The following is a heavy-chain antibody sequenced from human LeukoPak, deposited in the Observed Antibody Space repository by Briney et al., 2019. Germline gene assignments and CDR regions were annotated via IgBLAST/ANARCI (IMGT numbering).Heavy chain of an antibody. CDR2: ISTSSSTI. CDR1: EFTFSSYS. V-gene: IGHV3-48*04. CDR3: AELGITMIGGV. Sequence: GGSLRLSCAASEFTFSSYSMNWVRQAPGKGLEWVSYISTSSSTIYYADSVKGRFTISRDNAKNSLYLQMNSLRAEGTAVYYCAELGITMIGGVWGKGTTVTISS. J-gene: IGHJ6*04. D-gene: IGHD3-10*02.